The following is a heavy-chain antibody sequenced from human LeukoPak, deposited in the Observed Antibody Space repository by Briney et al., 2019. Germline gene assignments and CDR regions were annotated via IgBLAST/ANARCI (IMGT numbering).Heavy chain of an antibody. J-gene: IGHJ1*01. D-gene: IGHD3-10*01. V-gene: IGHV3-30*02. Sequence: PGGSLRLSCAASGFTFSSYGMHWVRQAPGKGLEWVAFIRYDGSNKYYADSVKGRFTISRDNSKNTLYLQMNSLRAEGTAVYYCAKDPYYYGSGSYPAEYFQHWGQGTLVTVSS. CDR1: GFTFSSYG. CDR3: AKDPYYYGSGSYPAEYFQH. CDR2: IRYDGSNK.